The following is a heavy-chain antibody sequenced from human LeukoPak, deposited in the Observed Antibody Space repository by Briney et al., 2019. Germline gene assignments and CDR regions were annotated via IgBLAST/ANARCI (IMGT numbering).Heavy chain of an antibody. D-gene: IGHD3-3*01. CDR3: ARDGYYDFWSGYFHFDY. CDR2: INTNTGNP. J-gene: IGHJ4*02. V-gene: IGHV7-4-1*02. CDR1: GYTFTSYA. Sequence: GASVNVSCKASGYTFTSYAMNWVRQAPGQGLEWMGWINTNTGNPTYAQGFTGRFVFSLDTSVSTAYLQISSLKAEDTAVYYCARDGYYDFWSGYFHFDYWGQGTLVTVSS.